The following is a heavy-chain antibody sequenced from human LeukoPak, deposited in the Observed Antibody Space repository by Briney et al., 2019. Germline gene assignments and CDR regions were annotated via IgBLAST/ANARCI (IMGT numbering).Heavy chain of an antibody. J-gene: IGHJ4*02. V-gene: IGHV1-18*01. CDR2: TSTYNGNT. Sequence: ASVKVSCKASGYTFTSYGISWVRQPPGQGLEWMGWTSTYNGNTNYAQKLQGRVTMTTDTSTSTAYMELRSLRSDDTAVYYCARVAFGGVIANGNDYWGQGTLVTVSS. CDR1: GYTFTSYG. CDR3: ARVAFGGVIANGNDY. D-gene: IGHD3-16*02.